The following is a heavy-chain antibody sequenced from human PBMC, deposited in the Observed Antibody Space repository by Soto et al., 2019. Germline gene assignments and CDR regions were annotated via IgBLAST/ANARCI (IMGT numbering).Heavy chain of an antibody. V-gene: IGHV4-39*01. CDR2: IYYSGST. J-gene: IGHJ4*02. D-gene: IGHD3-22*01. CDR1: GGSISSSSYY. CDR3: ARLRLDYYDSSGREEDY. Sequence: PSETLSLTCTVSGGSISSSSYYWGWIRQPPGKGLEWIGSIYYSGSTYYNPSLKSRVTISVDTSKNQFSLKLSSVTAADTAVYYCARLRLDYYDSSGREEDYWGQGTLVTVS.